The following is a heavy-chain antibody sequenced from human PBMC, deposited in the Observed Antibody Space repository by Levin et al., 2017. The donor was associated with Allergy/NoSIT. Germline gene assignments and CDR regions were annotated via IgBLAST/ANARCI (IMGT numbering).Heavy chain of an antibody. CDR3: ARAQRGYSYGASDY. V-gene: IGHV4-34*01. Sequence: SETLSLTCAVYGGSFSGYYWSWIRQPPGKGLEWIGEINHSGSTNYNPSLKSRVTISVDTSKNQFSLKLSSVTAADTAVYYCARAQRGYSYGASDYWGQGTLVTVSS. CDR2: INHSGST. D-gene: IGHD5-18*01. J-gene: IGHJ4*02. CDR1: GGSFSGYY.